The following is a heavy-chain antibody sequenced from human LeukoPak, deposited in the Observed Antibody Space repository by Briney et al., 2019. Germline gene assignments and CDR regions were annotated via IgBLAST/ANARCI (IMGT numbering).Heavy chain of an antibody. CDR2: ISYDGSNE. V-gene: IGHV3-30*04. D-gene: IGHD3-3*01. CDR1: GFTFSSYV. Sequence: PGGSLRLSCAASGFTFSSYVMHWVRQAPGKGLEWVAIISYDGSNEYYADSVKGRFTISRDNSKNTLYLQMNSLRAEDTAVYYCARAWGGQEGDFWSGYSYYMDVWGKGTTVTVSS. J-gene: IGHJ6*03. CDR3: ARAWGGQEGDFWSGYSYYMDV.